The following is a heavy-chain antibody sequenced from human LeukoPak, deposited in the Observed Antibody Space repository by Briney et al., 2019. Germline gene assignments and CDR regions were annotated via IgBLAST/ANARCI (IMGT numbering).Heavy chain of an antibody. Sequence: GGSLTLSCAASGFSFSNFCLHWVRQAPGRGLVWVSRINTDGRTTNYADSVQGRFTISRDNAKNTVYLQMNGLRVEDTALYYCASQAYSSSPSVGYWGQGTLVTVSS. CDR1: GFSFSNFC. CDR3: ASQAYSSSPSVGY. CDR2: INTDGRTT. J-gene: IGHJ4*02. D-gene: IGHD6-6*01. V-gene: IGHV3-74*01.